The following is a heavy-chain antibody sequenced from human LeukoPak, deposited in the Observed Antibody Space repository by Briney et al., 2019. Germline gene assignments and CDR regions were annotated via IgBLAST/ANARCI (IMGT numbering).Heavy chain of an antibody. CDR2: IYYSGST. J-gene: IGHJ6*03. CDR3: ASNLGYCSSTSCYTGYYYMDV. Sequence: PSETLSLTCTVSGGSISSYYWSWIRQPPGKGLEWIGYIYYSGSTNYNPSLKSRVTISVDTSKNQFSLKLSSATAADTAVYYCASNLGYCSSTSCYTGYYYMDVWGKGTTVTVSS. V-gene: IGHV4-59*01. D-gene: IGHD2-2*02. CDR1: GGSISSYY.